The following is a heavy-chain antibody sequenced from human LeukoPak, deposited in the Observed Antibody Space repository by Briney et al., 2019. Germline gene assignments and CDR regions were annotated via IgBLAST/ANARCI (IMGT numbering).Heavy chain of an antibody. CDR1: GFTFSSYA. Sequence: GGSLRLSCAASGFTFSSYAMSWVRQAPGKGLEWVATIKKDGSETHYVDSVKGRFTISRHNAESSLYLQMNSLRAEDTAVYYCARDYKSPDFWAGYPPYHHDHWGQGTLVTVSS. J-gene: IGHJ4*02. D-gene: IGHD3/OR15-3a*01. CDR3: ARDYKSPDFWAGYPPYHHDH. CDR2: IKKDGSET. V-gene: IGHV3-7*01.